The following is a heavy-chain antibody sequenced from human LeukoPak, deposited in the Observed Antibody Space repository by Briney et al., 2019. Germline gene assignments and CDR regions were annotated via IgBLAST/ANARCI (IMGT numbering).Heavy chain of an antibody. V-gene: IGHV4-38-2*02. J-gene: IGHJ4*02. CDR1: GYSISSGYY. CDR3: ARDTGWLLLRGVIDY. Sequence: PSETLSLTCTVSGYSISSGYYWGWIRQPPGKGLEWIGSIYHSGSTYYNPSLKSRVTIAVDTSKNQFSLKLSSVTAADTAVYYCARDTGWLLLRGVIDYWGQGTLVTVS. D-gene: IGHD3-22*01. CDR2: IYHSGST.